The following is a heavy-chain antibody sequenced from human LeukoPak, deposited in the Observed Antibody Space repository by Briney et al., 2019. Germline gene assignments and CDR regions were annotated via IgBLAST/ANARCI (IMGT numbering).Heavy chain of an antibody. CDR2: MNPNSGNT. J-gene: IGHJ5*02. CDR1: GYTFTSYD. V-gene: IGHV1-8*01. CDR3: ARGPEVDIVSTILGVWFDP. D-gene: IGHD5/OR15-5a*01. Sequence: ASVKASCKASGYTFTSYDINWVRQATGHGLEWRGWMNPNSGNTGYAQKFQGRVTMTRNTSISTAYMELSSLRSEDTAVYYCARGPEVDIVSTILGVWFDPWGQGTLVTVSS.